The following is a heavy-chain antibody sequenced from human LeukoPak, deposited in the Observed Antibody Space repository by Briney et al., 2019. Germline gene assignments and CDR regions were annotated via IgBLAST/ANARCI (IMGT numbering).Heavy chain of an antibody. Sequence: GGSLRLSCAASGFTFSSYAMSWVRQAPGKGLEWVSAISGSGGATYYADSVKGRFTISRDTSKDTLDLQMNSLRAEDTAVYYCAKDRGDSNGWSYFDHWGQGTPVTVPS. CDR2: ISGSGGAT. D-gene: IGHD6-19*01. CDR3: AKDRGDSNGWSYFDH. J-gene: IGHJ4*02. V-gene: IGHV3-23*01. CDR1: GFTFSSYA.